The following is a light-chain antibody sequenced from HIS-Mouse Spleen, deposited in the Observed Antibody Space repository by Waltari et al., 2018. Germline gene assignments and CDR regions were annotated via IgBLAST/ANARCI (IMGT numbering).Light chain of an antibody. V-gene: IGLV3-10*01. CDR2: EDS. J-gene: IGLJ2*01. CDR3: YSTDSSGNHRV. CDR1: ALPKIY. Sequence: SYELTQPPPVSVSPGQTARITCSGDALPKIYAYWYQQKSGQAPVLVTYEDSKRPSGIPGRFSGASSGTMATLTISGAQVEDEADYYCYSTDSSGNHRVFGGGTKLTVL.